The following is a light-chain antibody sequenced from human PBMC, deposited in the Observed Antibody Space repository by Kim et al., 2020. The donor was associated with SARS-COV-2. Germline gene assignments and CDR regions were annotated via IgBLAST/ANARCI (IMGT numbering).Light chain of an antibody. V-gene: IGKV2-30*01. Sequence: PASISCRSSQSLLYRDGNIYLNWFHQRPGKSPRRLIYKVSNRDSGVPDRFSGSGSGTDFTLQISRVEAEDVGVYYCMQGTHLPFTFGPGTKVDIK. CDR1: QSLLYRDGNIY. CDR2: KVS. J-gene: IGKJ3*01. CDR3: MQGTHLPFT.